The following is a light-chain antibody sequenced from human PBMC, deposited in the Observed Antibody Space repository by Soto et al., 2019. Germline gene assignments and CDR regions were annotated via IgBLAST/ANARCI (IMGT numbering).Light chain of an antibody. J-gene: IGKJ1*01. Sequence: EVVMTQSPATVSVSPWEIATLSFRASQSVSSNLAWYQQKPGQAPRLLIYGASTRAAGIPARFSGSGSGTDFTLTITSLQPEDFGVYYCHQHNNWWTFGQGTKVDIK. CDR3: HQHNNWWT. V-gene: IGKV3-15*01. CDR2: GAS. CDR1: QSVSSN.